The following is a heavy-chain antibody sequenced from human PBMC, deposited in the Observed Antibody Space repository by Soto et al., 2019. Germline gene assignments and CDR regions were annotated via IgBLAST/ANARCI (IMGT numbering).Heavy chain of an antibody. J-gene: IGHJ4*02. D-gene: IGHD3-9*01. CDR3: ARGWGLYYDILTGYEPEEYYFDY. CDR2: IYHSGST. V-gene: IGHV4-30-2*01. CDR1: GGSISSGGYS. Sequence: SETLSLTCAVSGGSISSGGYSWSWIRQPPGKGLEWIGYIYHSGSTYYNPSLKSRVTISVDRSKNQFSLKLSSVTAADTAVYYCARGWGLYYDILTGYEPEEYYFDYWGQGTLVTVSS.